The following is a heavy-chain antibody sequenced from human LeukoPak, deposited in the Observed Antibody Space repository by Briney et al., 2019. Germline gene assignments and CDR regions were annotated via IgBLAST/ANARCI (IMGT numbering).Heavy chain of an antibody. CDR1: GYTFTSYY. CDR2: INPSGGST. J-gene: IGHJ4*02. V-gene: IGHV1-46*01. CDR3: ARATLSDYYFNY. Sequence: ASVKVSCKASGYTFTSYYMHWVRQAPGQGLEWMGIINPSGGSTSYAQKFQGRVTMTRDTSTSTVYLELSSLRSEDTAVYFCARATLSDYYFNYWGQGTLVTVSS.